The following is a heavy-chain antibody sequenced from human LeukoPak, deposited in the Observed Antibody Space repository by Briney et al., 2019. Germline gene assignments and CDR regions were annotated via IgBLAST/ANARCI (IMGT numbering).Heavy chain of an antibody. Sequence: GESLRLSCLVSGFSFSSFGMHWVRQTPGKGLEFVSAIAASWGNTYYTASAKGRFTISRDNSKNTLYLQMNSLRAEDTAVYYCASASWYETPFDYWGQGTLVTVSS. CDR3: ASASWYETPFDY. V-gene: IGHV3-64*04. J-gene: IGHJ4*02. D-gene: IGHD6-13*01. CDR1: GFSFSSFG. CDR2: IAASWGNT.